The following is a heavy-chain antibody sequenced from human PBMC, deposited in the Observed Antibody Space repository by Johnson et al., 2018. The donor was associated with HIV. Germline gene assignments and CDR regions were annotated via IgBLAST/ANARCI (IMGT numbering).Heavy chain of an antibody. J-gene: IGHJ3*02. V-gene: IGHV3-7*04. CDR3: ARGRGYIAPKLSGGAAFDI. Sequence: EVQLVESGGDVVQPGKSLRLSCAASGFTVSRNYMSWVRQAPGKGLEWVANIKQDGGEKYYVDSVKGRFTISRDNAKNSLYLQMNSLRAEDTAVYYCARGRGYIAPKLSGGAAFDIWGQGTMVTVSS. CDR2: IKQDGGEK. CDR1: GFTVSRNY. D-gene: IGHD5-18*01.